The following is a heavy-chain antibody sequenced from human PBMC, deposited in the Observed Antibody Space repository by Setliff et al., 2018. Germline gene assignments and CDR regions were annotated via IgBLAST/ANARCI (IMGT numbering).Heavy chain of an antibody. J-gene: IGHJ4*02. V-gene: IGHV1-18*01. Sequence: GASVKVSCKTSGYSFTNYGINWVRQAPGQGLEWMGWNSVYARRFQGRVTMTWDTSTNIAYMELSGLRYADSAIYYCIMNMVRPVTGLDCWGPGTLVTVSS. CDR1: GYSFTNYG. CDR3: IMNMVRPVTGLDC. CDR2: NSV. D-gene: IGHD2-8*01.